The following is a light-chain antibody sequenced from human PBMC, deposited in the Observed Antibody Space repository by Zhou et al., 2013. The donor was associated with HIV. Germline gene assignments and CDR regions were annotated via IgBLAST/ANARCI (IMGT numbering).Light chain of an antibody. CDR3: QQYNTYLTWT. Sequence: DIQMTQSPSTLSASVGDRVTIACRASQTISNWLAWYQQRPGKAPKLLIYKASILQDGVPLRFSGSGSGTEFTLTIRSLQPDDFATYYCQQYNTYLTWTFGQGTKVEIK. CDR1: QTISNW. J-gene: IGKJ1*01. V-gene: IGKV1-5*03. CDR2: KAS.